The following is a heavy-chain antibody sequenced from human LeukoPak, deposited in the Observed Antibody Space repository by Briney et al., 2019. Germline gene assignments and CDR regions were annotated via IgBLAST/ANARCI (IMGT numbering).Heavy chain of an antibody. J-gene: IGHJ4*02. Sequence: GASVKVSCTASGYTFTDFGISWVRQAPGQGLEWMGWSSAYNGDKKYAQKFQGRVTMTTDTSSDTAYMELRSLRSDDTAVFYCTRDLGTYTSYGGIFFDFWGQGTLVTVSS. CDR1: GYTFTDFG. D-gene: IGHD4/OR15-4a*01. CDR2: SSAYNGDK. CDR3: TRDLGTYTSYGGIFFDF. V-gene: IGHV1-18*01.